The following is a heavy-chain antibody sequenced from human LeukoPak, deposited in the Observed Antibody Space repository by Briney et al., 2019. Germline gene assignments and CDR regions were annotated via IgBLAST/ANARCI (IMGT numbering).Heavy chain of an antibody. J-gene: IGHJ3*02. V-gene: IGHV3-23*01. CDR1: GFTLRSYV. CDR2: ISGSGGTT. Sequence: GGSLRLSCAASGFTLRSYVMNWVRQAPGKGLEWVSAISGSGGTTYYADSVKGRFTTSRDNSKNTLYLQMNSLRAEDTAVYYCAKRDDAFDIWGLGTMVTVSS. CDR3: AKRDDAFDI.